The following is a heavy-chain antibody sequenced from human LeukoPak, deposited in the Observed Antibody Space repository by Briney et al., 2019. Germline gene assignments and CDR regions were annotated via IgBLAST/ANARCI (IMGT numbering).Heavy chain of an antibody. Sequence: PGGSLRRSCAASGFTFGGTARHRVRQSSGKGLEWVGHIDKKDNFYATTSAALVTGRFTISRDDSKNTAYLQMNSLKTEDTALYYCTRDSATYKWLDPTGQGNPVTVSS. D-gene: IGHD1-26*01. J-gene: IGHJ5*02. CDR3: TRDSATYKWLDP. CDR1: GFTFGGTA. V-gene: IGHV3-73*01. CDR2: IDKKDNFYAT.